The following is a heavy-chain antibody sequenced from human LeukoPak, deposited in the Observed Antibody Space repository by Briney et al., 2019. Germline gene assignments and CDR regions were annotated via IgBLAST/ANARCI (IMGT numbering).Heavy chain of an antibody. CDR1: GFTFSTYA. D-gene: IGHD6-6*01. CDR3: ARKQLVHWYFDL. V-gene: IGHV3-30*04. J-gene: IGHJ2*01. Sequence: PGGSLRLSCAASGFTFSTYAMHWVRQAPGKGLEWVAVISYDGTSKYYADSVKGRFTISRDNSKNTLYLQLNSLRAEDTAVYYCARKQLVHWYFDLWGRGTLVTVSP. CDR2: ISYDGTSK.